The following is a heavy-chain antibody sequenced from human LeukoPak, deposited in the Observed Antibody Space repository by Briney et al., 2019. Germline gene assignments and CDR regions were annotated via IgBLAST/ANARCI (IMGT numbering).Heavy chain of an antibody. Sequence: PGGSLRLSCAASGFTFNTHAMHWVRQAPGKGLEWLAFISWDGNVKYCADSVEGRFTISRDSPKNTLFLQMNSLRAEDTAVYYCARDLSTRYSIDYWGQGTLVIVSS. CDR3: ARDLSTRYSIDY. CDR1: GFTFNTHA. CDR2: ISWDGNVK. D-gene: IGHD1-14*01. V-gene: IGHV3-30*04. J-gene: IGHJ4*02.